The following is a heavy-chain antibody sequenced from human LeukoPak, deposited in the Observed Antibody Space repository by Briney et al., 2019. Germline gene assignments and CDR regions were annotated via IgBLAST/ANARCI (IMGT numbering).Heavy chain of an antibody. CDR1: GYSFTGYY. CDR2: INPNSGGT. Sequence: AASVKVSCKASGYSFTGYYVHWVRQAPGQGLEWMGWINPNSGGTIYAQRFQGRVTMTRDTSISTAYMELSRLTSDDTAVYYCARHPYYYYGMDVWGQGTTVTVSS. V-gene: IGHV1-2*02. J-gene: IGHJ6*02. CDR3: ARHPYYYYGMDV.